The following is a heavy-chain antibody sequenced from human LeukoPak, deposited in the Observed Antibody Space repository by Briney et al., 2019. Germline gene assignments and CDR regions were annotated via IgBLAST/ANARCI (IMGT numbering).Heavy chain of an antibody. CDR2: ISSSSKYI. D-gene: IGHD1-26*01. V-gene: IGHV3-21*01. CDR3: AREDRELFDY. J-gene: IGHJ4*02. CDR1: GFTFSTYS. Sequence: AGGSLRLSCAASGFTFSTYSMNWVRQAPGKGLEWVSSISSSSKYIYYADSVKGRFTISRDNAKNSLYLQMNSLRAEDTAVYYCAREDRELFDYWGQGTLVTVSS.